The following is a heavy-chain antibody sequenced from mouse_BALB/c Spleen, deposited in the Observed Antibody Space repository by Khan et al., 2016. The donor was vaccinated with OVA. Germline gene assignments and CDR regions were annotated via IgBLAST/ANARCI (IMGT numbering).Heavy chain of an antibody. J-gene: IGHJ2*01. CDR1: GSSITSDYA. CDR3: ARNYGYDDY. Sequence: EVKLLESGPGLVKPSQSLSLTCTVSGSSITSDYAWDWIWQFPENKLEWMGYIIYSGSTSFNPSLKSRISITRDTSKNQFFLQLNSLTTEDTATYYCARNYGYDDYWGQGTTLTVSS. CDR2: IIYSGST. V-gene: IGHV3-2*02. D-gene: IGHD2-2*01.